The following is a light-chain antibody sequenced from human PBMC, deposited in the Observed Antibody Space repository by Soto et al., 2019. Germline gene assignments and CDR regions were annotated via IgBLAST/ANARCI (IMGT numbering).Light chain of an antibody. CDR2: DAS. V-gene: IGKV3-11*01. J-gene: IGKJ5*01. CDR3: QQRSNWPPIT. CDR1: QSVSSY. Sequence: EIVLTQSPATLSLSPGERATLSCRASQSVSSYLAWYQQKPGQAPRLLIYDASNRATGIPARFSGSGYGTDFTLIISSLEPEDFAVYYCQQRSNWPPITFGQGTRLEIK.